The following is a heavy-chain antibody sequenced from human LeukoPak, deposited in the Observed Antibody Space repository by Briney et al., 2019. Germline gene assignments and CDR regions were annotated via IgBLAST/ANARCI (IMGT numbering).Heavy chain of an antibody. D-gene: IGHD2-15*01. CDR2: IRYDGSNR. J-gene: IGHJ3*02. CDR1: GFTFSSYV. Sequence: GGSLRLSCAASGFTFSSYVMHWVRQAPGKGLEWVAFIRYDGSNRNYAGSVKGRFTNSRDNAKNSLYLQMSNLRADDTSVYYCARDRNYCSSDRCYDAFDIWGQGTMVTVSS. CDR3: ARDRNYCSSDRCYDAFDI. V-gene: IGHV3-30*02.